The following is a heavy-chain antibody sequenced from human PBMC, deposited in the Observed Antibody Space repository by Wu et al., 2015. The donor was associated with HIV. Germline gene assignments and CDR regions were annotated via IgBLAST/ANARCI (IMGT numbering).Heavy chain of an antibody. CDR3: ARDVYTSTSYYMDV. J-gene: IGHJ6*03. CDR1: GGTFSSYA. Sequence: QVQLVQSGAEVKKPGSSVKVSCEASGGTFSSYAFNWVRQAPGQGLEWMGGIIPMFGTANYAQKFQDRVTITSDESTSTAYMELTSLRSEDTAVYYCARDVYTSTSYYMDVWDQGP. CDR2: IIPMFGTA. D-gene: IGHD2-2*01. V-gene: IGHV1-69*05.